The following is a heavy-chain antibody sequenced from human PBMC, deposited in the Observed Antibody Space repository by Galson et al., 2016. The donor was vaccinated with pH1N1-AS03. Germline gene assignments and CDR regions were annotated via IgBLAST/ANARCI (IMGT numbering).Heavy chain of an antibody. CDR3: VHGFRRLEGAGMGPS. Sequence: SLRLSCAASGFTFADYAMHWVRQAPGKGLEWVSGISWHGGSVAYADSVKGRFTIPRANAKNSLYLQMNSLRTEDTAWDHCVHGFRRLEGAGMGPSWGQGSLVAVPS. CDR1: GFTFADYA. D-gene: IGHD6-19*01. J-gene: IGHJ5*02. CDR2: ISWHGGSV. V-gene: IGHV3-9*01.